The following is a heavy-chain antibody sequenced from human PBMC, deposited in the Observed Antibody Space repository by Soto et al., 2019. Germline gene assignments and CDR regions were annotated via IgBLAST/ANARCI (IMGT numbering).Heavy chain of an antibody. J-gene: IGHJ4*02. V-gene: IGHV3-23*01. CDR2: VSVSGGTT. CDR1: GFTFSSYA. D-gene: IGHD3-3*01. Sequence: GGSLRPSCAAPGFTFSSYAMSWVRQAPGKGLEWVSTVSVSGGTTYYADSVKGRFTISTANPKNTLYLQMNSLRVEDTAAYYCAKGIKLFGVAPPLAPSDYWGQGTLVTVSS. CDR3: AKGIKLFGVAPPLAPSDY.